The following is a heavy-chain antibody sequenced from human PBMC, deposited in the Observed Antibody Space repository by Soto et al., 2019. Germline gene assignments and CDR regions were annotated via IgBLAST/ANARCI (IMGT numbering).Heavy chain of an antibody. CDR1: GGSISSYY. V-gene: IGHV4-59*08. J-gene: IGHJ6*02. D-gene: IGHD6-13*01. CDR3: ARHPGRIAAAGTVYYYGMDV. CDR2: IYYSGST. Sequence: PSETLSLTCTVSGGSISSYYWSWIRQPPGKGLEWIGYIYYSGSTNYNPSLKSRVTISVDTSKNQFSLKLSSVTAADTALYYCARHPGRIAAAGTVYYYGMDVWGQGTTVT.